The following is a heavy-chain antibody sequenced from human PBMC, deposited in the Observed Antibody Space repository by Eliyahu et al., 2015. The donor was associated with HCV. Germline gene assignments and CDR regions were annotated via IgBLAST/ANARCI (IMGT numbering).Heavy chain of an antibody. Sequence: EVQLVESGGGLVKPGGSLRLSCAASGFTFSSYSMNWVRQAPGKGLEWVSSISSSSSYIYYADSVKGRFTISRDNAKNSLYLQMNSLRAEDTAVYYCARAMDGYVDTAMGGYWGQGTLVTVSS. CDR1: GFTFSSYS. CDR2: ISSSSSYI. CDR3: ARAMDGYVDTAMGGY. J-gene: IGHJ4*02. D-gene: IGHD5-18*01. V-gene: IGHV3-21*01.